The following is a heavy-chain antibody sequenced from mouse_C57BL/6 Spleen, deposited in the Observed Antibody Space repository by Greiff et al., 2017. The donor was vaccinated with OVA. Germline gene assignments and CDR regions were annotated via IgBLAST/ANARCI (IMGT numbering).Heavy chain of an antibody. J-gene: IGHJ1*03. V-gene: IGHV1-81*01. CDR3: ARDEFKSSPFDV. D-gene: IGHD1-1*01. Sequence: QVQLKQSGAELARPGASVKLSCKASGYTFTSYGISWVKQRTGQGLEWIGEIYPRSGNTYYNEKFKGKATLTADKSSSTAYMELRSLTSEASAVYFCARDEFKSSPFDVWGTGTTVTVSS. CDR1: GYTFTSYG. CDR2: IYPRSGNT.